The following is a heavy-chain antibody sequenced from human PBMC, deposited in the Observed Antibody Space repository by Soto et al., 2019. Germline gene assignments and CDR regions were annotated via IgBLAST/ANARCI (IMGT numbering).Heavy chain of an antibody. D-gene: IGHD6-19*01. CDR2: VSGGGGST. CDR1: GFTFSSYA. J-gene: IGHJ4*02. Sequence: EVQLLESGGGLVQPGGSLRLSCAASGFTFSSYAMSWVRQAPGKGLEWVSVVSGGGGSTYYADSVKGRFTISRDNSKNTLYLQMNSLRAEDTAVYYCAKRGAGHDFDYWGQGTLVTVSS. V-gene: IGHV3-23*01. CDR3: AKRGAGHDFDY.